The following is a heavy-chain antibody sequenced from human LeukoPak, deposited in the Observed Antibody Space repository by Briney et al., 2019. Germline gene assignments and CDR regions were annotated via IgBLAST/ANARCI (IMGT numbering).Heavy chain of an antibody. J-gene: IGHJ5*02. CDR1: GGSMSNYY. Sequence: PSETLSLTCSVSGGSMSNYYWSWIRQPPGKGLEWIGYIYYSGNTHYNPSLKSRVTISVDTSKNQFSLKLSSVTAADTAVYYCARDSSHYGSGSYYRRNWFDPWGQGTLVTVSS. CDR3: ARDSSHYGSGSYYRRNWFDP. V-gene: IGHV4-59*12. D-gene: IGHD3-10*01. CDR2: IYYSGNT.